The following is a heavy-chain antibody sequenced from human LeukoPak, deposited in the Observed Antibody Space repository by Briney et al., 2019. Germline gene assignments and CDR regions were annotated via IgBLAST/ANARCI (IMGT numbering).Heavy chain of an antibody. CDR3: ARERRISGWRRMDV. D-gene: IGHD6-19*01. CDR2: ISSSSSYI. J-gene: IGHJ6*04. V-gene: IGHV3-21*01. Sequence: GGSLRLSCAASGFTFSSYSMNWVRQAPGKGLEWVSSISSSSSYIYYADSVKGRFTISRDNAKNSLYLQMSSLRAEDTAVYYCARERRISGWRRMDVWGKGTTVTVSS. CDR1: GFTFSSYS.